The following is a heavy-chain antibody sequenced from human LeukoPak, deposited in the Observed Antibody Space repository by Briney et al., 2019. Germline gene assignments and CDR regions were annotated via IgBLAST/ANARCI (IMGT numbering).Heavy chain of an antibody. D-gene: IGHD2-15*01. V-gene: IGHV3-23*01. J-gene: IGHJ4*02. CDR2: ISGSGGST. CDR3: ARPPAEYCSGGSCYYFDY. CDR1: GFTFSSYA. Sequence: PGGSLRLSCAASGFTFSSYAMSRVRQAPGKGLEWVSAISGSGGSTYYADSVKGRFTISRDNSKSTLYLQMNSLRAEDTAVYYCARPPAEYCSGGSCYYFDYWGQGTLVTVSS.